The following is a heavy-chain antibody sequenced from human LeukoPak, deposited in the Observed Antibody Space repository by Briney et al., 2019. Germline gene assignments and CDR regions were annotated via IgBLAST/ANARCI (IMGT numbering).Heavy chain of an antibody. CDR1: GFTVSSNY. D-gene: IGHD3-16*02. Sequence: GGSLRLSCAASGFTVSSNYMSWVRQAPGKGLEWVSVIYSGGSTYYADSVKGRFTISRDNSKNTLYLQMNSLRAEDTAVYYCARARRTGRLGELSLDTCFDYWGQGTLVTVSS. J-gene: IGHJ4*02. CDR3: ARARRTGRLGELSLDTCFDY. V-gene: IGHV3-53*01. CDR2: IYSGGST.